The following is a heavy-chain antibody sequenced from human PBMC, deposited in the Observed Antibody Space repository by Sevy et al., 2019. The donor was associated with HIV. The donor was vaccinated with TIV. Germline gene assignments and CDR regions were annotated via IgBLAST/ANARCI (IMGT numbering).Heavy chain of an antibody. J-gene: IGHJ3*02. CDR3: ARGVQTYDAFDI. CDR2: ISGLSNYI. D-gene: IGHD6-6*01. CDR1: GFTFSNYN. Sequence: GGSLRLSCAVSGFTFSNYNMNWVRQAPGNGLEWVSYISGLSNYIYYADSVKGRFSISRDNAKNSLYLQMNSLRAEDTAVYYCARGVQTYDAFDIWGQGTMVTVSS. V-gene: IGHV3-21*01.